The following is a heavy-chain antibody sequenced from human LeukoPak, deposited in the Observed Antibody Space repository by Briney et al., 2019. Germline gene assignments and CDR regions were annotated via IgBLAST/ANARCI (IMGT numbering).Heavy chain of an antibody. Sequence: GASVKVSCKASGGTFSSYAISWVRQAPGQGLEWMGGIIPIFGTANYAQKFQGRVTITADESTSTAYMELSSLRSEDTAVYYCAISKGYYYYYGMDVWGQGTTVTVSS. D-gene: IGHD2/OR15-2a*01. J-gene: IGHJ6*02. CDR2: IIPIFGTA. CDR1: GGTFSSYA. V-gene: IGHV1-69*13. CDR3: AISKGYYYYYGMDV.